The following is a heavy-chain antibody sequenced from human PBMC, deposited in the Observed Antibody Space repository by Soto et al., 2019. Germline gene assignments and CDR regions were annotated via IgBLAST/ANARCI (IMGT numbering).Heavy chain of an antibody. CDR3: TKQKGDIRTYNGLDV. D-gene: IGHD2-21*02. J-gene: IGHJ6*02. V-gene: IGHV6-1*01. CDR1: GDSVSSNSAA. CDR2: AYYRSQWYY. Sequence: SQTLSLTCAISGDSVSSNSAAWNWIRQSPSRGLEWLGRAYYRSQWYYDSAVSVRSRITVIPDTSKNQFSLQLNSVTPEDTAVYYCTKQKGDIRTYNGLDVWGQGTPDTGSS.